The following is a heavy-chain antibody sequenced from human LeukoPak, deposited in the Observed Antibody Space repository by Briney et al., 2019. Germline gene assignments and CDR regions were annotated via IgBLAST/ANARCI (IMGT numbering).Heavy chain of an antibody. D-gene: IGHD2-21*01. CDR3: ARVSRLWWARDI. Sequence: RSETLSLTCAVYGGSFSAYYWSWIRQPPAKELEWIGEINHSGSTNYNPSLKSRVNISVDTSKNQFSLKLSSVTAADTAVYYCARVSRLWWARDIWGQGTMVTVSS. V-gene: IGHV4-34*01. J-gene: IGHJ3*02. CDR1: GGSFSAYY. CDR2: INHSGST.